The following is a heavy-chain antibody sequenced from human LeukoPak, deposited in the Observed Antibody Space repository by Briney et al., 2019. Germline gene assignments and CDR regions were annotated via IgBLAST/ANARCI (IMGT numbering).Heavy chain of an antibody. CDR1: GFTFSNYG. CDR3: ARDDLVLEENGFDI. CDR2: IGSDGRNK. V-gene: IGHV3-33*01. J-gene: IGHJ3*02. Sequence: PGGSLRLARAASGFTFSNYGIHWARLAPGRGLEWMAVIGSDGRNKFYADSVTGRFSVSRDNSKNTLYLQMNSLRAEETAVYYCARDDLVLEENGFDIWGRGTMVTVSS.